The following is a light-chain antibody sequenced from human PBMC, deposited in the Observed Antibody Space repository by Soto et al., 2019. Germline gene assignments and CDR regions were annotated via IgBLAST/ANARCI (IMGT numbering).Light chain of an antibody. V-gene: IGKV1-5*03. CDR2: KAS. Sequence: DIQMTQSPSTLSGSVGDRVTITCRASQTISSWLAWDQQKPEKAPKLLIYKASTLTSGVPSRFSGSGSGTEFTLTISSLQPDDFATYYCQHYNSYSEAFGQGTKVDIK. CDR3: QHYNSYSEA. CDR1: QTISSW. J-gene: IGKJ1*01.